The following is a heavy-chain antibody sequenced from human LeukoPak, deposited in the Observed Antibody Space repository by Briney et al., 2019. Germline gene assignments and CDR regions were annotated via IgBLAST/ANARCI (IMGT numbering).Heavy chain of an antibody. Sequence: GGSLRLSCAASGFTFSNYAMSWVRQAPGKGLEWVSSVSSTGGTTYYADSVKGRFTISRDNSKNMLYLQMNSLRAEDTAVYYCAKGSNWNYLYYFDYWGQGTLVTVSS. V-gene: IGHV3-23*01. CDR1: GFTFSNYA. D-gene: IGHD1-7*01. CDR2: VSSTGGTT. J-gene: IGHJ4*02. CDR3: AKGSNWNYLYYFDY.